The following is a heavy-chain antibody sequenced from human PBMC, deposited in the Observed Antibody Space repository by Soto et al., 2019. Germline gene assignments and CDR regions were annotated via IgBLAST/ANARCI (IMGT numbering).Heavy chain of an antibody. CDR2: ISYDGSNK. D-gene: IGHD5-12*01. V-gene: IGHV3-30*18. CDR3: AKDGVPYXGXYDYGDY. Sequence: HPGGSLRLSCAASGFTFSSYGMHWVRQAPGKGLEWVAVISYDGSNKYYADSVKGRFTISRDNSKNTLYLQMNSLRAEDTAVYYCAKDGVPYXGXYDYGDYWGXGTLVTVSS. J-gene: IGHJ4*02. CDR1: GFTFSSYG.